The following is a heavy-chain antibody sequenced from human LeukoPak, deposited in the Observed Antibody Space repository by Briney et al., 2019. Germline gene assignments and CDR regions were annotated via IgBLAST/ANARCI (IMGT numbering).Heavy chain of an antibody. CDR2: IYSGTI. Sequence: PGGSLRLSCTVSGFTVSSNSMSWVRQAPGKGLEWVSFIYSGTIHYADSVKGRFTISRDNAKNSLYLQMNSLRPDDTALYYCSTDPRLLIYWGHGTLVTVSS. CDR1: GFTVSSNS. J-gene: IGHJ4*01. V-gene: IGHV3-53*01. D-gene: IGHD2-8*01. CDR3: STDPRLLIY.